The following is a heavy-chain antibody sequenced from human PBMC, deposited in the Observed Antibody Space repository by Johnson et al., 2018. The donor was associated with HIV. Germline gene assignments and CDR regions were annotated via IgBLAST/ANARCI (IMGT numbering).Heavy chain of an antibody. CDR1: GFTFSSYG. CDR3: ARLRDGYNFDAFDI. J-gene: IGHJ3*02. V-gene: IGHV3-30*03. D-gene: IGHD5-24*01. CDR2: ISYDGSNK. Sequence: QVQLVESGGGVVQPGRSLRLSCAASGFTFSSYGMHWVRQAPGKGLEWVAVISYDGSNKYYADSVKGRFTISRDNAKNSLYLQRNSLTAEDTALYYCARLRDGYNFDAFDIWGQGTMVTVSS.